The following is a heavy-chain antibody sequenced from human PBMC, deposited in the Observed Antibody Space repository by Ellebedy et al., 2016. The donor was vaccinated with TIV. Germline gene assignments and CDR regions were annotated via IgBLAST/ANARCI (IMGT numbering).Heavy chain of an antibody. CDR2: VSPSGGSP. CDR1: GFTFTSYY. J-gene: IGHJ4*02. V-gene: IGHV1-46*01. CDR3: ARETPGTAMTPSFDY. D-gene: IGHD5-18*01. Sequence: AASVKVSCKASGFTFTSYYMHWVRQVPGQGLEWMGIVSPSGGSPSYAQKFQGRVTMTSDTSTSTVYVELSRLRSEDTAVYYCARETPGTAMTPSFDYWGQGTLVTVSS.